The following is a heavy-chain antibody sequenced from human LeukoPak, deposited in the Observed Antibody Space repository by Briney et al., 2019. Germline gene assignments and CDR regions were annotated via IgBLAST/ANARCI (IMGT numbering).Heavy chain of an antibody. J-gene: IGHJ4*02. V-gene: IGHV4-39*07. Sequence: SETLSLTCTVSGDSFTSVTDYWAWIRQPPGKGLEWIASGDYSGGTYYNPSLESRVAISADMSKNQISLKLTSVTGADTAVYYCTTLGCSGGSCYFDYWGQGTLVTVSS. D-gene: IGHD2-15*01. CDR1: GDSFTSVTDY. CDR3: TTLGCSGGSCYFDY. CDR2: GDYSGGT.